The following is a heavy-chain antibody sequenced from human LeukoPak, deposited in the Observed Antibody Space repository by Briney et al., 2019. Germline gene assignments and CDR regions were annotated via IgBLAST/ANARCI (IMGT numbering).Heavy chain of an antibody. CDR3: ARGGGPVDNWFDP. CDR2: INHSGST. D-gene: IGHD2-15*01. Sequence: PSETLSLTCAVYGGSFSGYYWSWIRQPPGKGLEWIGEINHSGSTNYNPSLKSRVTISVDTSKNQFSLKLSSVTAADTAVYYCARGGGPVDNWFDPWGQGTLVTVSS. CDR1: GGSFSGYY. V-gene: IGHV4-34*01. J-gene: IGHJ5*02.